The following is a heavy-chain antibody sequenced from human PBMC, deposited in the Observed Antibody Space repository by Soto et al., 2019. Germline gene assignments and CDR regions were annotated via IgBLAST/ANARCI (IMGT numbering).Heavy chain of an antibody. Sequence: QVQLVQSGAEVKKPGSSVKVSCKASGGTFSSFAISWVRQAPGQGPEWMGGIIPSFNRPNYAQKFQGRVTITADESTTTSYMELSSLRSGDTAVYYCATSKVGYSFGSPFDFWGQGTLVTVSS. CDR3: ATSKVGYSFGSPFDF. CDR2: IIPSFNRP. CDR1: GGTFSSFA. D-gene: IGHD5-18*01. V-gene: IGHV1-69*01. J-gene: IGHJ4*02.